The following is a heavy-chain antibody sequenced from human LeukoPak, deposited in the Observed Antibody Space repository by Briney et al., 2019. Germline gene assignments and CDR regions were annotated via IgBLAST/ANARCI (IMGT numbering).Heavy chain of an antibody. D-gene: IGHD2-2*01. J-gene: IGHJ4*02. CDR1: GYTLTELS. V-gene: IGHV1-24*01. CDR2: FDPEDGET. CDR3: ATGGYCSSTSCYSYYYGSGSYNY. Sequence: ASVKVSCKVSGYTLTELSMHWVRQAPGKGLEWMGGFDPEDGETIYAQKFQGRVTMTEDTSTDTAYMELSSLRSEDTAVYYCATGGYCSSTSCYSYYYGSGSYNYWGQGTLVTVS.